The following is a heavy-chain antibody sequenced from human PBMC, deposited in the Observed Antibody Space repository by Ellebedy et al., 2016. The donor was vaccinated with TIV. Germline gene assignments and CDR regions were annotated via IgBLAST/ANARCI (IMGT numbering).Heavy chain of an antibody. CDR3: ARDGAYNYDTYWYFDL. V-gene: IGHV3-48*02. CDR2: ISTGSRNI. Sequence: GGSLRLSCEASGFTFSNSNLNWVRQAPGKGLEWVSYISTGSRNIYYADSVKCRFTISRDNAKNSLYLHMNSLRDEDTAVYYCARDGAYNYDTYWYFDLWGRGTLVTVSS. J-gene: IGHJ2*01. D-gene: IGHD5-18*01. CDR1: GFTFSNSN.